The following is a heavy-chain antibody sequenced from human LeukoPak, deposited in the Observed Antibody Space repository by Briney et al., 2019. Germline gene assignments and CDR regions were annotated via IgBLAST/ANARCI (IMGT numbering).Heavy chain of an antibody. CDR3: AVHCITISCHSPR. D-gene: IGHD2-2*01. CDR2: ISGSGGST. CDR1: GFTFSSYA. V-gene: IGHV3-23*01. J-gene: IGHJ4*02. Sequence: GGSLRLSCAASGFTFSSYAMSWVRQAPGKGLEWVSAISGSGGSTYYADSVKGRFTISRDNTKNSLYLQMNSLRAEDTAVYYCAVHCITISCHSPRWGQGTLVTVSS.